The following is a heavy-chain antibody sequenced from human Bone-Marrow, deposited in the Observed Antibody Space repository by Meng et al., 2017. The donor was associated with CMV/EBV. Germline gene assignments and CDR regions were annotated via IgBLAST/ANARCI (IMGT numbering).Heavy chain of an antibody. D-gene: IGHD6-19*01. J-gene: IGHJ4*02. CDR2: ISTTNSIT. V-gene: IGHV3-23*01. Sequence: GGSLRLSCAASGFTFSGYAMSWVRQAPGKGLEWVARISTTNSITDYADSVKGRFTISRDNAKNTVYLQMNSLRADDTAVYYCARVAGPIDYWGQGTLVNVSS. CDR3: ARVAGPIDY. CDR1: GFTFSGYA.